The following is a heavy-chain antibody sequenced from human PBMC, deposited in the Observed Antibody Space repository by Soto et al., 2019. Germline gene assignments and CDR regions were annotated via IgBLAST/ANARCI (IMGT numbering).Heavy chain of an antibody. D-gene: IGHD2-2*01. V-gene: IGHV1-18*01. Sequence: GASVKVSCKASGYTFTSYGISWVRQATGQGLEWMGWISAYNGNTNYAQKLQGRVTMTTDTSTSTAYMELRSLRSDDTAVYYCARCGIVVVPSPYYYYYMDVWGKGTTVTVSS. J-gene: IGHJ6*03. CDR1: GYTFTSYG. CDR2: ISAYNGNT. CDR3: ARCGIVVVPSPYYYYYMDV.